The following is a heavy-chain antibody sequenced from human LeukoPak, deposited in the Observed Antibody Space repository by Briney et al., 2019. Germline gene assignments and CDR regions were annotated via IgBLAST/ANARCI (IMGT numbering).Heavy chain of an antibody. CDR1: GFTVSSNY. D-gene: IGHD6-19*01. J-gene: IGHJ4*02. Sequence: PGGSLRLSCAASGFTVSSNYMSWVRQAPGKGVEWVSVIYSGGSTYYPDSVKGRFTISRDNSKNTLYLQMNSLRAEDTAVYYCARGGYSSGCHYWGQGTLVTVSS. CDR3: ARGGYSSGCHY. CDR2: IYSGGST. V-gene: IGHV3-53*01.